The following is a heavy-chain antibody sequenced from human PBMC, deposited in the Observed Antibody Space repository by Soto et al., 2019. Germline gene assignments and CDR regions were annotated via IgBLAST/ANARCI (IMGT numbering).Heavy chain of an antibody. CDR3: ARSATRPTRPFDY. D-gene: IGHD5-12*01. V-gene: IGHV4-39*01. CDR1: GDSISDSDYY. J-gene: IGHJ4*02. Sequence: SETLSLTCTVSGDSISDSDYYWGWVRQPPGKGLEWIGNIHRSGSTYYNPSLKSRVTKSLDTSKNKFSLRLSSVTAADTAVYYCARSATRPTRPFDYWGQGTLVTVAS. CDR2: IHRSGST.